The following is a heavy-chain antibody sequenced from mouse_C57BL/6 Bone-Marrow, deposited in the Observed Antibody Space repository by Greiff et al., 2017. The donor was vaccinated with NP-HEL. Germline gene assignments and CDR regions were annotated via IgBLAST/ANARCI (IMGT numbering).Heavy chain of an antibody. V-gene: IGHV1-82*01. Sequence: VQLQQSGPELVKPGASVKISCKASGYAFSSSWMNWVKQRPGKGLEWIGRIYPGDGDTNYNGKFKGKATLTADKSSSTAYMQLSSLTSEDSAVYFCAREGITTVVATDYWGQGTTLTVS. J-gene: IGHJ2*01. CDR3: AREGITTVVATDY. D-gene: IGHD1-1*01. CDR2: IYPGDGDT. CDR1: GYAFSSSW.